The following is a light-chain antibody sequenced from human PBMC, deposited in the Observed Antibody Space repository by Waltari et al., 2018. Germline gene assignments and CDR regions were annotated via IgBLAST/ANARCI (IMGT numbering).Light chain of an antibody. V-gene: IGKV1-5*03. CDR1: QSISSL. CDR2: KAS. CDR3: QQYNTYPLT. Sequence: DIQMTQSPSTLSASVGDRVTITCRASQSISSLLAWYQQKPGNAPKLLIYKASSLESGVPSRVSGSGSGTEFTLTSSSLQPDDFATYYCQQYNTYPLTFGGGTKVEIK. J-gene: IGKJ4*01.